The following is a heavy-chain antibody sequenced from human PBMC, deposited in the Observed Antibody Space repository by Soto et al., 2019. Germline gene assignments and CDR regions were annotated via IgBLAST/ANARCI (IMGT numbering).Heavy chain of an antibody. CDR2: IYYSGST. D-gene: IGHD2-2*01. CDR3: AREVPWSGYQLPANLFDY. CDR1: GGSVSSGSYY. V-gene: IGHV4-61*01. J-gene: IGHJ4*02. Sequence: SETLSLTCTVSGGSVSSGSYYWSWIRQPPGKRLEWIGYIYYSGSTNYNPSLKSRVTISVDTSKNQFSLKLSSVTAADTAVYYCAREVPWSGYQLPANLFDYWGQGTLVTVSS.